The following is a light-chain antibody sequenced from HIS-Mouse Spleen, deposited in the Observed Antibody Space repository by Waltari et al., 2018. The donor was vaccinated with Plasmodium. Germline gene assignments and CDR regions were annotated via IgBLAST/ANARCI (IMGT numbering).Light chain of an antibody. CDR1: SSTIGSNY. V-gene: IGLV1-47*01. Sequence: QSVLTQPPPASGTPGQRVTISFSGSSSTIGSNYVYWYQQIPGTAPKLLIYRNNQRPSGVPDRFSGSKSGTSASLAISGLRSEDEADYYCAAWDDSLSGPVFGGGTKLTVL. CDR3: AAWDDSLSGPV. J-gene: IGLJ3*02. CDR2: RNN.